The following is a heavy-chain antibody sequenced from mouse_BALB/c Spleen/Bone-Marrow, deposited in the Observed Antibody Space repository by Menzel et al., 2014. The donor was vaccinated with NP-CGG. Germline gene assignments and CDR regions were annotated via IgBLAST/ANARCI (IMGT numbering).Heavy chain of an antibody. CDR3: ARDKGRVFFDY. Sequence: EVKLMESGGGLVQPGGSLRLSCATSGITFTDYYMNWVRQPPGRTLEWLGFIRNKANGYTTEYSASVKSRFTISRDNSQNILYLQMNTLRADDSATYYCARDKGRVFFDYWGQGTTLTVSS. V-gene: IGHV7-3*02. CDR2: IRNKANGYTT. J-gene: IGHJ2*01. CDR1: GITFTDYY.